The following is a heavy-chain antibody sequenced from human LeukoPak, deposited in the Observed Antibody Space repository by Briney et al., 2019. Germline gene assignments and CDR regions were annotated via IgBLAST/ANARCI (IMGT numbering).Heavy chain of an antibody. Sequence: PGGSLRLSCAASGFTLSSYGMHWVRQAPGKGLEWVPVIWYDGSNKYYADSVKGRFTISRDNSKNTLYLQMNSLRAEDTAVFYCARDKTSGSYLYYFDYWGQGTLVTVSS. CDR3: ARDKTSGSYLYYFDY. CDR2: IWYDGSNK. CDR1: GFTLSSYG. D-gene: IGHD1-26*01. V-gene: IGHV3-33*01. J-gene: IGHJ4*02.